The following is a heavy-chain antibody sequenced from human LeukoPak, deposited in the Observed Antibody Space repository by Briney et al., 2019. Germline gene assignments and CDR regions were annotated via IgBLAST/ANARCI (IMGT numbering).Heavy chain of an antibody. Sequence: PGGSLRLSCAASGFTFSSYGMHWVRQAPGKGLEWVAFIRYDGSNKYYADSVKGRFTISRDNSKNTLYLQMNSLRAEDTAVYYCAKALRGSSNVNYYYYYYMDVWGEGTAVTVSS. CDR1: GFTFSSYG. V-gene: IGHV3-30*02. J-gene: IGHJ6*03. CDR2: IRYDGSNK. CDR3: AKALRGSSNVNYYYYYYMDV. D-gene: IGHD6-6*01.